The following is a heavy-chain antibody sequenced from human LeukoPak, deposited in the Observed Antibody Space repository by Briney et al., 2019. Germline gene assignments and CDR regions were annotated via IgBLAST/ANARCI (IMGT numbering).Heavy chain of an antibody. D-gene: IGHD3-10*01. V-gene: IGHV1-69*13. Sequence: SVKVSCKASGGTFSSYAISWVRRAPGQGLEWMGGIIPIFGTANYAQKFQGRVTITADESTSTAYMEMSSLRSEDTAVYYCAGRLKGSGSYYRRFYYYYGMDVWGKGTTVTVSS. J-gene: IGHJ6*04. CDR3: AGRLKGSGSYYRRFYYYYGMDV. CDR1: GGTFSSYA. CDR2: IIPIFGTA.